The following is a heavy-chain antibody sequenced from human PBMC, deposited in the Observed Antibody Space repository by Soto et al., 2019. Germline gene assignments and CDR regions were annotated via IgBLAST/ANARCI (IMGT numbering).Heavy chain of an antibody. V-gene: IGHV3-74*03. CDR1: GFTFRTYW. Sequence: EVQLVESGGGLVQPGGSLRLSCAASGFTFRTYWMHWVRQSPGKVLVWVSRIDAAGSGTTYADAVEGRFTISRDNAKNTLYLQMNSLRAEDTAVYYCARDQTVTGPSTFDYCGQGTLVTVSS. CDR2: IDAAGSGT. D-gene: IGHD6-19*01. J-gene: IGHJ4*02. CDR3: ARDQTVTGPSTFDY.